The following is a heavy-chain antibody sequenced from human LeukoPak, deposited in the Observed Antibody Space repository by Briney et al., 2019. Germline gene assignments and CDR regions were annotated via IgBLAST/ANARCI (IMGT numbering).Heavy chain of an antibody. CDR1: GGSFSGYY. CDR2: INHSGST. D-gene: IGHD4-11*01. Sequence: SETVSLTCAVYGGSFSGYYWSWIRQPPGKGLEWIGKINHSGSTNYNPSLKSRVTISVDTSKNQFSLKLSFVTAADTAVYYCARGNAIPDYSNPYYDLDYWGQGTLVTVSS. V-gene: IGHV4-34*01. J-gene: IGHJ4*02. CDR3: ARGNAIPDYSNPYYDLDY.